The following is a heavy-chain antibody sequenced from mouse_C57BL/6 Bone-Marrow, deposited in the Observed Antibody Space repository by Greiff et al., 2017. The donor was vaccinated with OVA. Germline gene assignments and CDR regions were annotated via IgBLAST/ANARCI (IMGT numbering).Heavy chain of an antibody. Sequence: VQLQQSGAELVRPGASVKLSCTASGFNIKDDYMHWVKQRPEQGLEWIGWIDPENGDTEYASKFQGKATITADTSSNTAYLQLSSLTSEDSAVYYCARSFYYYGSRGYYFDYWGQGTTLTVSS. V-gene: IGHV14-4*01. J-gene: IGHJ2*01. CDR2: IDPENGDT. CDR3: ARSFYYYGSRGYYFDY. CDR1: GFNIKDDY. D-gene: IGHD1-1*01.